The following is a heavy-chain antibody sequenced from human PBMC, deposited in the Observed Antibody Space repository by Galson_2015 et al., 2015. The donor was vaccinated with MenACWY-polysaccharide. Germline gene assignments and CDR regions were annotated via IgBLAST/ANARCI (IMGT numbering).Heavy chain of an antibody. Sequence: ALRLSCAASGVTCRNYGMHWGGQGPGKGVEWVAVISFDGSSKYYADSVKGRCTISRDNSKNTLYLQVNSLKTEDTAVYYCAKDWGVRFASGSSYFVYWGQGTLVTVSS. D-gene: IGHD3-10*01. V-gene: IGHV3-30*18. CDR1: GVTCRNYG. CDR2: ISFDGSSK. J-gene: IGHJ4*02. CDR3: AKDWGVRFASGSSYFVY.